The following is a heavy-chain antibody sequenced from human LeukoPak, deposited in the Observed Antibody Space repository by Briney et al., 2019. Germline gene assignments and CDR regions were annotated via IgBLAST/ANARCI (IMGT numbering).Heavy chain of an antibody. CDR1: GGTFSSYA. Sequence: SVKVSCKASGGTFSSYAISWVRQAPGQGLEWMGWIIPILGIANYAQKFQGRVTITADKSTSTAYMELSSLRSEDTAVYYCARESRTEYCSGGSCYSADYWGQGTLVTVSS. D-gene: IGHD2-15*01. J-gene: IGHJ4*02. V-gene: IGHV1-69*04. CDR3: ARESRTEYCSGGSCYSADY. CDR2: IIPILGIA.